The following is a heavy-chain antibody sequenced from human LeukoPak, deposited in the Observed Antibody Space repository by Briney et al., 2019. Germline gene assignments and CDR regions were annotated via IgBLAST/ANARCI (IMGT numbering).Heavy chain of an antibody. D-gene: IGHD1-26*01. CDR1: GFMFSKSW. J-gene: IGHJ6*03. V-gene: IGHV3-74*01. CDR3: ARDPYSGNYGAYYYYYMDV. Sequence: GGSLRLSCAASGFMFSKSWMHWVRQVPGKGLVWVARIYNDGSTTNYADSVKGRFTISRDNAANTLFLQMSSLRVEDTAVYYCARDPYSGNYGAYYYYYMDVWGKGTTVTVSS. CDR2: IYNDGSTT.